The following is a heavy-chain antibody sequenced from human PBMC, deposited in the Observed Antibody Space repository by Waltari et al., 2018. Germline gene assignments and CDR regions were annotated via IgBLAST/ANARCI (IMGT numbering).Heavy chain of an antibody. Sequence: QVQLQESGPGLVKPSETLSRICSVSGDSITNYYWSWVRQPPGKGQEWIGYIAYSGSTRYNPPLKSRATISVDTSKKQFSLRLGSVTAADTAIYYCARSYDFWSGYPLHYWGQGTLVTVSS. CDR3: ARSYDFWSGYPLHY. V-gene: IGHV4-59*01. CDR2: IAYSGST. D-gene: IGHD3-3*01. J-gene: IGHJ4*02. CDR1: GDSITNYY.